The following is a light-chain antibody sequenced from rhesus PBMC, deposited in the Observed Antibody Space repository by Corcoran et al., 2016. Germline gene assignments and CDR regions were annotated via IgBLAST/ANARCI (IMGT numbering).Light chain of an antibody. CDR1: QSLLHSGGKTS. Sequence: DIVMTQTPLSLPVTPGEPASISCRSSQSLLHSGGKTSLYWYLQQPGQSQPLLIHEVSNRAAGVPDRCSGSGSGTDFTLKISRVEAVDVGVYYCMQGIQLPLTFGGGTKVEIK. V-gene: IGKV2-90*01. CDR3: MQGIQLPLT. CDR2: EVS. J-gene: IGKJ4*01.